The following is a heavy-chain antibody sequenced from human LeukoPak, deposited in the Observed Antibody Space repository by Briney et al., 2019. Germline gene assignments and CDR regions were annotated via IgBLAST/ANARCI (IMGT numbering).Heavy chain of an antibody. CDR3: ARKWVAGRYCYYYGMDV. Sequence: SETLSLTCAVYGGSFSGYYWSWIRQPPGKGLEWIGEINHSGSTNYNPSLKSRVTISVDTSKNQFSLKLSSVTAADTAVYYCARKWVAGRYCYYYGMDVWGQGTTVTVSS. CDR2: INHSGST. CDR1: GGSFSGYY. J-gene: IGHJ6*02. V-gene: IGHV4-34*01. D-gene: IGHD6-6*01.